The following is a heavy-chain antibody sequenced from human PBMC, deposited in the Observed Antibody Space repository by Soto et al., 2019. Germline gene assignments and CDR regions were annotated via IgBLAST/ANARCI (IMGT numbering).Heavy chain of an antibody. J-gene: IGHJ2*01. CDR3: TRHLRAHYGYYGGDWYFDL. V-gene: IGHV3-73*01. Sequence: EVQLVESGGGLVQPGGSLKLSCAASGFTFSGSAMHWVRQASGKGLEWVGRIRSKANSYATAYAASVKGRFTISRDDSKDTAYLPMNRLKTEVTAVYYCTRHLRAHYGYYGGDWYFDLWGRGTLVTVSS. D-gene: IGHD4-17*01. CDR2: IRSKANSYAT. CDR1: GFTFSGSA.